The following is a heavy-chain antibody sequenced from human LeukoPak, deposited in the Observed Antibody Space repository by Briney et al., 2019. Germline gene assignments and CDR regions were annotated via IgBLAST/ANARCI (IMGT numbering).Heavy chain of an antibody. Sequence: GVSLRLSCAASGFTFSVSWMSWVRQAPGNGLEWVANIKYDGSEKYYVDSVKGRFTISRDNAKNSLYLQMNSLRAEDTAVYYCARGGTTFEHWGQGTLVTVSS. CDR1: GFTFSVSW. CDR2: IKYDGSEK. D-gene: IGHD1-1*01. V-gene: IGHV3-7*01. J-gene: IGHJ4*02. CDR3: ARGGTTFEH.